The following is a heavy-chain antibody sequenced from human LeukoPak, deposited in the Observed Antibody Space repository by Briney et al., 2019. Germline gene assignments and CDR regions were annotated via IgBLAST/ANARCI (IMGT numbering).Heavy chain of an antibody. D-gene: IGHD2-15*01. CDR3: TRDIVYLQLEY. V-gene: IGHV3-7*01. CDR2: IGKDGSEK. Sequence: GGSLRLSCAASGFVFPNYWMVWVRQAPGKGLEWVASIGKDGSEKSYVDSVKGRFTISRDNARNSLYLQMSSLTVEDTAVYYCTRDIVYLQLEYWGQGALATVSS. J-gene: IGHJ4*02. CDR1: GFVFPNYW.